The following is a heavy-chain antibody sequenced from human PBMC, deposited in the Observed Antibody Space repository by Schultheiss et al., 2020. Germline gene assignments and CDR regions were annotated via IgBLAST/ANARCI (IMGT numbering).Heavy chain of an antibody. D-gene: IGHD4-17*01. CDR1: GGSINSGNYY. CDR3: ASGITVTTNPLDYYAMDV. Sequence: SETLSLTCTVSGGSINSGNYYWNWIRQPAGKGLEWIGSIYYGGSTYYNPSLNSRLTISVDTSKSQFSLNLSSVTAADTALYYCASGITVTTNPLDYYAMDVWGQGTTVTVSS. J-gene: IGHJ6*02. CDR2: IYYGGST. V-gene: IGHV4-39*01.